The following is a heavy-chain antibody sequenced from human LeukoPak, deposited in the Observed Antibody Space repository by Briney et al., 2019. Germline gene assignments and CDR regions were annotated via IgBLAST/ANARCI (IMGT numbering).Heavy chain of an antibody. CDR2: ISAYNGNT. CDR1: GYTFTSYD. Sequence: ASVKVSCKASGYTFTSYDINWVRQATGQGLEWMGWISAYNGNTNYAQKLQGRVTMTTDTSTSTAYMELRSLRSDDTAVYYCARAGGSMVRGVPNDYWGQGTLVTVSS. D-gene: IGHD3-10*01. CDR3: ARAGGSMVRGVPNDY. J-gene: IGHJ4*02. V-gene: IGHV1-18*01.